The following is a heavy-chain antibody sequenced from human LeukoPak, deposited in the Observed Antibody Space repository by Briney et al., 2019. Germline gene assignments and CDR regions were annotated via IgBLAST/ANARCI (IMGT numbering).Heavy chain of an antibody. CDR3: ARSSAPFYCSTGVCSSFDY. J-gene: IGHJ4*02. Sequence: GESLKISCKGSGYSFTSYWIGWVRQMPGKGLEWMGIIYPGDSDTRYSPSFQGQVTISADKSISTAYLQWSSLKASDTAIYYCARSSAPFYCSTGVCSSFDYWGQGTLVTVSS. D-gene: IGHD2-8*01. CDR1: GYSFTSYW. CDR2: IYPGDSDT. V-gene: IGHV5-51*01.